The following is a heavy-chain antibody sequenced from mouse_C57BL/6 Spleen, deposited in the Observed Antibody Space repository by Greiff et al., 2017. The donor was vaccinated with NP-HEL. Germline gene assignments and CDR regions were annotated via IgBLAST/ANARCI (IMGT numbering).Heavy chain of an antibody. Sequence: VQLQQSGAELAKPGASVKLSCKASGYTFTSYWMHWVKQRPGQGLEWIGYINPSSGYTKYNQKFKDKATLTADKSSRTAYMQLSSLTYEDSAVYYCARVGEYGYDEIAMDYWGQGTSVTVSS. CDR1: GYTFTSYW. J-gene: IGHJ4*01. V-gene: IGHV1-7*01. CDR3: ARVGEYGYDEIAMDY. D-gene: IGHD2-2*01. CDR2: INPSSGYT.